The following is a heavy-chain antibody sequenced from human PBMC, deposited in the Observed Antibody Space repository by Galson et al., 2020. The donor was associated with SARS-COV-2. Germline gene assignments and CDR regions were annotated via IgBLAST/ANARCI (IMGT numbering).Heavy chain of an antibody. CDR1: GFTFSNAW. D-gene: IGHD2-21*02. CDR3: TTDQTYCGGDCYYVAFDI. V-gene: IGHV3-15*01. Sequence: GGSLRLSCAASGFTFSNAWMSWVRQAPGKGLEWVGRIKSKTDGGTTDYAAPVKGSFTISRDDSKNTLYLQMNSLKTEDTAVYYCTTDQTYCGGDCYYVAFDIWGQGTTVTVSS. CDR2: IKSKTDGGTT. J-gene: IGHJ3*02.